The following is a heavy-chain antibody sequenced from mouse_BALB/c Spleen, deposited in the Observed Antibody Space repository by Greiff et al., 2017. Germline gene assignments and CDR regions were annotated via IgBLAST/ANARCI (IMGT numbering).Heavy chain of an antibody. D-gene: IGHD1-1*01. CDR2: INPSTGYT. Sequence: VQLQQSGAELAKPGASVKMSCKASGYTFTSYWMHWVKQRPGQGLEWIGYINPSTGYTEYNQKFKDKATLTADKSSSTAYMQLSSLTSEDSAVYYCARDYYGSGGYWGQGTTLTVSS. J-gene: IGHJ2*01. CDR1: GYTFTSYW. V-gene: IGHV1-7*01. CDR3: ARDYYGSGGY.